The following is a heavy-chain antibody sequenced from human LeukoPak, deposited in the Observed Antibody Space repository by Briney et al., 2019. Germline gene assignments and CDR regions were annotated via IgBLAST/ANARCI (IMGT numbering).Heavy chain of an antibody. V-gene: IGHV4-34*01. D-gene: IGHD5-12*01. CDR1: GGSFSGYY. CDR3: ARASAYSGYETIDY. CDR2: INHSGST. J-gene: IGHJ4*02. Sequence: PSETLSLTCAVYGGSFSGYYCSWIRQPPGKGLEWIGEINHSGSTNYNPSLKTRVTISVDTSKNQFSLKLSSVTAADTAVYYCARASAYSGYETIDYWGQGTLVTVSS.